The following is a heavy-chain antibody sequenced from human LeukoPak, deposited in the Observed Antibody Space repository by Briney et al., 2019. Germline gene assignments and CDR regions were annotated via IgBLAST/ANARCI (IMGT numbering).Heavy chain of an antibody. CDR1: GYTFTSYY. D-gene: IGHD3-3*01. CDR3: ARGPSGRFLGWLLPFDY. V-gene: IGHV1-46*01. Sequence: ASVKVSCKASGYTFTSYYMHWVRQAPGQGLEWMGIINPSGGSTSYAQKFQGRVTMTRDTSTSTVYMELSSLRSEDTAVYYCARGPSGRFLGWLLPFDYWGQGTLVTVSS. J-gene: IGHJ4*02. CDR2: INPSGGST.